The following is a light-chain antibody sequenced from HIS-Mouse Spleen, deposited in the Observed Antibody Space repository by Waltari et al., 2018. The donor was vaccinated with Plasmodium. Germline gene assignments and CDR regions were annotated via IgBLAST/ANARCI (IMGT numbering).Light chain of an antibody. CDR3: CSYAGSSTFVV. CDR1: SRDVGRYNL. Sequence: QSALTQPASVSGSPGQLITIPCTGTSRDVGRYNLLSWYQQHPGKAPKLMLYEGSKRPSGVSNRFSGSRSGNTASLTISGLQAGDEADYYCCSYAGSSTFVVFGGGTKLTVL. CDR2: EGS. V-gene: IGLV2-23*03. J-gene: IGLJ2*01.